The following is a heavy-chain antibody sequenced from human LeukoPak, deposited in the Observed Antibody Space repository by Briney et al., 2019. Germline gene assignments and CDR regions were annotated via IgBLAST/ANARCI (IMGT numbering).Heavy chain of an antibody. CDR3: ARALVCSGGSFYSGRPFDY. D-gene: IGHD2-15*01. J-gene: IGHJ4*02. V-gene: IGHV1-69*01. CDR2: IIPIFGTA. CDR1: GGTFSSYA. Sequence: SVKVSCKASGGTFSSYAISWVRQAPGQGLEWMGGIIPIFGTANYAQKFQGRVTITADESTSTAYMELSSLRSEDTAVYYCARALVCSGGSFYSGRPFDYWGQGTLVTVSS.